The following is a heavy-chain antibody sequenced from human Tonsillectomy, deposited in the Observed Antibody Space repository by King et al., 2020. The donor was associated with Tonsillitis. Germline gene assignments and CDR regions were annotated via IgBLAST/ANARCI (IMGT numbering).Heavy chain of an antibody. J-gene: IGHJ4*02. D-gene: IGHD6-13*01. Sequence: VQLVESGGVVVQPGGSLRVSCAASGFTFDDYAMHWVRQFPGKGLEWVALINWDGSAKYYADFVKGRFTISRDNSDNSLYLQMNSLTTEDTAFYYCAKEHQVAATGTHHFDNWGQGTLVTVSS. V-gene: IGHV3-43*01. CDR2: INWDGSAK. CDR1: GFTFDDYA. CDR3: AKEHQVAATGTHHFDN.